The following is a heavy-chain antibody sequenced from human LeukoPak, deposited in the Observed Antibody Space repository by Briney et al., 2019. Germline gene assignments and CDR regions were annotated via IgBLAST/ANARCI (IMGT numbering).Heavy chain of an antibody. Sequence: GGSLRLSCAASGFTFSSYAMHWVRQAPGKGLEYVSAISSNGGSTYYANSVKGRFTISRDNSKNTLYLQMGSLRAEDMAVYYCARAPAGRQWLVYFDYWGQGTLVTVSS. D-gene: IGHD6-19*01. V-gene: IGHV3-64*01. CDR1: GFTFSSYA. CDR3: ARAPAGRQWLVYFDY. J-gene: IGHJ4*02. CDR2: ISSNGGST.